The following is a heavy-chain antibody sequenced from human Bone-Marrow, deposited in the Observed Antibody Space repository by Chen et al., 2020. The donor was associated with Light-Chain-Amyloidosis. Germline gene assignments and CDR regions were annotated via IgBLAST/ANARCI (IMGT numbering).Heavy chain of an antibody. CDR2: IIPIFGTA. CDR1: GGTFSSYA. V-gene: IGHV1-69*01. J-gene: IGHJ6*02. D-gene: IGHD1-26*01. CDR3: ARPDLGIVGATMAYYYCMDV. Sequence: QVQLVQSGAEVKKPGSSVKVSCKASGGTFSSYAISWVRQAPGQGLEWMGGIIPIFGTASYAQEFQGRVTITADESTSTAYMELSSLRSEDTAVYYCARPDLGIVGATMAYYYCMDVWGQGTTVTVSS.